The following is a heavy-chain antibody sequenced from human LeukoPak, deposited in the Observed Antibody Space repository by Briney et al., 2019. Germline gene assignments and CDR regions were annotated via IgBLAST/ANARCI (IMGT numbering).Heavy chain of an antibody. CDR3: ARLQLLWFGELPEGDF. CDR1: GGSFSGYY. CDR2: ISYSGST. J-gene: IGHJ4*02. D-gene: IGHD3-10*01. Sequence: SETLSLTCAVYGGSFSGYYWSWIRQPPGKGLEWIGSISYSGSTYYNPSLKSRVTISVGTSKNQFSLTLRSVTAADTAVYYCARLQLLWFGELPEGDFWGQGPLVTVSS. V-gene: IGHV4-34*01.